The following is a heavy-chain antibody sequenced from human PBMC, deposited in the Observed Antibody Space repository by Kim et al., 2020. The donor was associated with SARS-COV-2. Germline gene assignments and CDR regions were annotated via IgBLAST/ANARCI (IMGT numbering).Heavy chain of an antibody. D-gene: IGHD6-13*01. J-gene: IGHJ4*02. CDR2: ISGSGGSA. CDR3: AKVTAAAARGYFDY. Sequence: GGSLRLSCAGSGFTFRSYAISWVRQAPGKGLEWVSGISGSGGSAYYAETVKGRFTISRDNSKNTSYLQMNSLRAEDTAVYYCAKVTAAAARGYFDYWGQG. V-gene: IGHV3-23*01. CDR1: GFTFRSYA.